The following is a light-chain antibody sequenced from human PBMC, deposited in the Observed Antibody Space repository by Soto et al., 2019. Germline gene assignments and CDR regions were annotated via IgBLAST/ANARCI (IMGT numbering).Light chain of an antibody. V-gene: IGKV4-1*01. CDR3: TQYYDTPQT. Sequence: DIVMTQSPDSLAVSLGERATINCKSSQSLFFSSNNNDYLAWYQQKPGQPPKLLIYWASTRESGVPDRFSGSGSGTDFTLTISSLQAEDVAVYYCTQYYDTPQTFGQGTKVEIK. CDR1: QSLFFSSNNNDY. CDR2: WAS. J-gene: IGKJ1*01.